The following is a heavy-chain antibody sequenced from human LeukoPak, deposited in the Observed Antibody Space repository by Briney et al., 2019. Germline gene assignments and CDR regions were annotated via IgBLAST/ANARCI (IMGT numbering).Heavy chain of an antibody. D-gene: IGHD3-10*01. Sequence: GASVKVSCKASGYTFSSYDINWVRQATGQGLEWMGWMNPNSGNTGYAQKFQGRVTMTRNTSISTAYMELSSLRSEDTAVYYCARGSGTFTVDYYYMDVWGKGTTVTVSS. J-gene: IGHJ6*03. CDR2: MNPNSGNT. CDR1: GYTFSSYD. V-gene: IGHV1-8*01. CDR3: ARGSGTFTVDYYYMDV.